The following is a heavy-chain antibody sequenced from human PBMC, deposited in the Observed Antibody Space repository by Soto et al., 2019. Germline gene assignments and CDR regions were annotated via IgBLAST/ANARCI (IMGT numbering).Heavy chain of an antibody. Sequence: GGSLRLSCAASGLTFSSYGMHWVRQAPGKGLEWVAVIWYDGSNKYYADSVKGRFTISRDNSKNTLYLQMNSLRAEDTAVYYCARVYGDYLKNWYFDLWGRGTLVTVSS. J-gene: IGHJ2*01. CDR3: ARVYGDYLKNWYFDL. CDR1: GLTFSSYG. D-gene: IGHD4-17*01. V-gene: IGHV3-33*01. CDR2: IWYDGSNK.